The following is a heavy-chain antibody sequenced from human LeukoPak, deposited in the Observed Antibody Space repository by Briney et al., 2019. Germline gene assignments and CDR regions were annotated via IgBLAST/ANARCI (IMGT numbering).Heavy chain of an antibody. D-gene: IGHD3-22*01. Sequence: SQTLSLTCAVSGGSISSGGYSWSWIRQPPGKGLEWIGYIYHSGSTYYNPSLKSRVTISVDRSKNQFSLKLSSVTAADTAVYYCARTSRNYYDRSGYYYFNWFDPWGQGTLVTVSS. J-gene: IGHJ5*02. CDR1: GGSISSGGYS. CDR3: ARTSRNYYDRSGYYYFNWFDP. V-gene: IGHV4-30-2*01. CDR2: IYHSGST.